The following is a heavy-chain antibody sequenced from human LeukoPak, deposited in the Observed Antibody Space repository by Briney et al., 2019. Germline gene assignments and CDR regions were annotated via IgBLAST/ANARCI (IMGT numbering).Heavy chain of an antibody. CDR3: AKRPSESSGYKYFQD. CDR1: GFAFSVYP. Sequence: GGSLRLSCAASGFAFSVYPMIWARQAPGKGLEWVSSISADSSITNYADSAKGRFTVSRDNSKSTLYLQIRSLRVEDTAVYYCAKRPSESSGYKYFQDWGQGTLVTVSS. J-gene: IGHJ1*01. CDR2: ISADSSIT. V-gene: IGHV3-23*01. D-gene: IGHD3-22*01.